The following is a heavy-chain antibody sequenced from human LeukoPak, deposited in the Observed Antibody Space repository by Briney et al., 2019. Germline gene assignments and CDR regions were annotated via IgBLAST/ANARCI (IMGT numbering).Heavy chain of an antibody. CDR3: AKQRGYTYGYPFDS. CDR1: GFTFSSYA. Sequence: GGSLRLSCAASGFTFSSYAMNWVRQAPGKGLEWVSTISGSGDSTYYADSVKGRFTISRDNSESTLYVHMSSLRAEDTAVYYCAKQRGYTYGYPFDSWGRRTLVTVSS. D-gene: IGHD5-18*01. J-gene: IGHJ4*02. CDR2: ISGSGDST. V-gene: IGHV3-23*01.